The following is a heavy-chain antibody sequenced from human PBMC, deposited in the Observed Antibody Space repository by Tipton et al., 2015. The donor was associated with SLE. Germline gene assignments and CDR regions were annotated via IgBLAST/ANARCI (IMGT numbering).Heavy chain of an antibody. D-gene: IGHD2-2*01. Sequence: TLSLTCTVSGDSISSRASYWAWIRQSPGKGLEWIGSIYHSGSTYGNPSLKSRVTISIDTSKSQFSLKLTSVTAADTAVYYCARAEVVIIPAAKYSYYYGMDVWGQGTTVTVS. CDR1: GDSISSRASY. CDR3: ARAEVVIIPAAKYSYYYGMDV. CDR2: IYHSGST. V-gene: IGHV4-39*07. J-gene: IGHJ6*02.